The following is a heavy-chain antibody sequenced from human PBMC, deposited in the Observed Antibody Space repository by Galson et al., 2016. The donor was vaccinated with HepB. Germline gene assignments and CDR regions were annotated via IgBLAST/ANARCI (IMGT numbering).Heavy chain of an antibody. CDR1: GYSFSSFW. CDR3: AREGHYSAWFVIDY. CDR2: IYPGDSDT. V-gene: IGHV5-51*01. D-gene: IGHD6-19*01. Sequence: QSGAEVKKPGESLRISCKASGYSFSSFWIGWVRQMPGKGLEWMGIIYPGDSDTRDSPSFQGQVTISADRSINTAYLQWSSLKASDTAMYYCAREGHYSAWFVIDYWGQGTLVTVSS. J-gene: IGHJ4*02.